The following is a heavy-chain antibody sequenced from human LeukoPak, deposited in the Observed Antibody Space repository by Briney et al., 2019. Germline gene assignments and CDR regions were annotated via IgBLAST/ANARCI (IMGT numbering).Heavy chain of an antibody. V-gene: IGHV4-34*01. D-gene: IGHD3-10*01. Sequence: SETLSLTCTVSGGSISSYYWSWIRQPPGKGPEWIGEINHSGSTNYNPSLKSRVTISVDTSKNQFSLKLSSVTAADTAVYYCARLAGDYWGQGTLVTVSS. CDR3: ARLAGDY. CDR1: GGSISSYY. CDR2: INHSGST. J-gene: IGHJ4*02.